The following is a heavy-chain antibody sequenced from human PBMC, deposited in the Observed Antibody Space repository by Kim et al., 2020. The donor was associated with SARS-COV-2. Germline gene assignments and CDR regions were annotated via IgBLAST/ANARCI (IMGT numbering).Heavy chain of an antibody. CDR3: ARDEGGSGSYYQSTAFDY. Sequence: QGRVTITADESTSTAYMELSSLRSEDTAVYYCARDEGGSGSYYQSTAFDYWGQGTLVTVSS. V-gene: IGHV1-69*01. D-gene: IGHD1-26*01. J-gene: IGHJ4*02.